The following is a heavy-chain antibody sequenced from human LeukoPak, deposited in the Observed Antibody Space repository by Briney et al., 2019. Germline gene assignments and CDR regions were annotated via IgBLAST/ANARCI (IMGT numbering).Heavy chain of an antibody. J-gene: IGHJ4*02. V-gene: IGHV3-11*01. CDR3: AREAYSSKWYADY. Sequence: GGSLRLSCAASGFTFSDYYMIWIRQAPGKGLEYISHITSSGGTVYYADSVKGRFTIARDNAKNALYLQMNSLRAEDTAVYYCAREAYSSKWYADYWGQGTLVTVSS. D-gene: IGHD2-2*01. CDR2: ITSSGGTV. CDR1: GFTFSDYY.